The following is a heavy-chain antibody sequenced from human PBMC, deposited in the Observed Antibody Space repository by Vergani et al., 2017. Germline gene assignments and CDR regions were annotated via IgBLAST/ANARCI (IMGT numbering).Heavy chain of an antibody. CDR1: GFTFSSYS. CDR2: ISSSSSTI. V-gene: IGHV3-48*01. J-gene: IGHJ6*02. D-gene: IGHD6-13*01. Sequence: VQLVESGGGLVKPGGSLRLSCAASGFTFSSYSMNWVRQAPGKGLEWVSYISSSSSTIYYADSVKGRFTISRDNAKNSLYLQMNSLRAEDTAVYYCARAETGYSSSWFPGDYYYYGMDVWGQGTTVTVSS. CDR3: ARAETGYSSSWFPGDYYYYGMDV.